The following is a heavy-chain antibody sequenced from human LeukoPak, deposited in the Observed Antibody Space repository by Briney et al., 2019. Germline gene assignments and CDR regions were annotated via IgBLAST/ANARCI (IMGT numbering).Heavy chain of an antibody. CDR3: AKDSHGNYAEYFQR. CDR1: VFTFSSYA. CDR2: ISGSGGNT. D-gene: IGHD4-17*01. J-gene: IGHJ1*01. V-gene: IGHV3-23*01. Sequence: GGSLRLSCAASVFTFSSYAMSWVRQAPGKGLEWASAISGSGGNTYYADSVKGRFTISRDNSKNTLYLQMSSLRAEDTAVYYCAKDSHGNYAEYFQRWGQGTLVTVSS.